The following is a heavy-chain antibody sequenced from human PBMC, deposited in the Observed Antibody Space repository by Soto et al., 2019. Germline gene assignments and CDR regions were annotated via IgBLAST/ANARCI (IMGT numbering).Heavy chain of an antibody. J-gene: IGHJ3*02. CDR1: GYTFTSYA. V-gene: IGHV1-3*01. CDR2: INAGNGNT. CDR3: ASLVIAAETPFDI. Sequence: ASVKVSCKASGYTFTSYAMHWVRQAPGQRIERMGWINAGNGNTKYSQKFQGRVTITRDTSASTAYMELSSLRSEDTSVFYCASLVIAAETPFDIWGQGTMVTVSS. D-gene: IGHD6-13*01.